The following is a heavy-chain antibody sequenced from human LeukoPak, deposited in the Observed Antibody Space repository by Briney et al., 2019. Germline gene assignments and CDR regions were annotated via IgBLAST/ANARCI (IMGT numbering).Heavy chain of an antibody. V-gene: IGHV3-30*18. CDR3: AKDQSIAVTGTWDF. J-gene: IGHJ4*02. D-gene: IGHD6-19*01. Sequence: PGPSLRLSCAASGFTFSSFGMHWVRHAPGKGLEWVALISYDGNTAYYADSVRGRFTVSRDNSKTTVYLRMNSLRPEDTAVYHCAKDQSIAVTGTWDFWGQGTLVTVSS. CDR1: GFTFSSFG. CDR2: ISYDGNTA.